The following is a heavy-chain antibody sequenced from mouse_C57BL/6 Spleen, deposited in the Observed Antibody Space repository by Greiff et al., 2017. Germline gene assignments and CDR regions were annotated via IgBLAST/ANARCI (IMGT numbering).Heavy chain of an antibody. V-gene: IGHV1-78*01. D-gene: IGHD1-1*01. Sequence: VKLLESDAELVKPGASVKISCKVSGYTFTDHTIHWMKQRPEQGLEWIGYIYPRDGSTKYNEKFKGKATLTADKSSSTAYMQLNSLTSEDSAVYFCARSPYDDGSSPYYFDGWGQGTTLTVAS. CDR1: GYTFTDHT. J-gene: IGHJ2*01. CDR3: ARSPYDDGSSPYYFDG. CDR2: IYPRDGST.